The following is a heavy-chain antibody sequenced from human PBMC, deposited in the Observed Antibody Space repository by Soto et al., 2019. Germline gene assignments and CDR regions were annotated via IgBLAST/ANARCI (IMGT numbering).Heavy chain of an antibody. CDR3: ARGSLTYYDILTGPDISQPHCGMDV. CDR2: ISAYNGNT. J-gene: IGHJ6*02. V-gene: IGHV1-18*01. CDR1: GYTFTSYG. Sequence: ASVKVSCKASGYTFTSYGISWVRQAPGQGLEWMGWISAYNGNTNYAQKLQGRVTMTTDTSTSTAYMELRSLRSDDTAVYYCARGSLTYYDILTGPDISQPHCGMDVWGQGTTVTVSS. D-gene: IGHD3-9*01.